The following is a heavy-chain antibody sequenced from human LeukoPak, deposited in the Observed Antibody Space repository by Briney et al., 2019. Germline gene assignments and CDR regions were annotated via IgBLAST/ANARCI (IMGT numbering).Heavy chain of an antibody. CDR3: AKGILDFDY. J-gene: IGHJ4*02. Sequence: GGSLRLSCAASGFTFNTYAMSWVRQAPWERLQWVSGISGSGGSTYYADSVKGRFTISRDNSKNTLYLQMNSLRAEDAAVYYCAKGILDFDYWGQGTLVTVSS. CDR1: GFTFNTYA. V-gene: IGHV3-23*01. CDR2: ISGSGGST.